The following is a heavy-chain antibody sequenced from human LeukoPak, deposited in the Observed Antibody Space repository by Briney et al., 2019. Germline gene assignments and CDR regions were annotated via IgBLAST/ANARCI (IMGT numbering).Heavy chain of an antibody. CDR2: IYYSGST. J-gene: IGHJ4*02. V-gene: IGHV4-59*01. CDR1: GGSMSSYF. Sequence: SQTLSLTCTVSGGSMSSYFWSWIRQPPGKGLEWIGYIYYSGSTTYNPSLNIRVTISMDPSKQQFSLKLSSVTAADTAVYYCARDKVDSGSSWDYFDYWGQGTLVTVSS. D-gene: IGHD1-26*01. CDR3: ARDKVDSGSSWDYFDY.